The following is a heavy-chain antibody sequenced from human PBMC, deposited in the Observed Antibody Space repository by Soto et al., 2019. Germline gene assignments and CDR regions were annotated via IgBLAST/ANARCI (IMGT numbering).Heavy chain of an antibody. CDR2: ISYDGSNK. Sequence: GGSLRLSCAASGFTFSSYAMHWVRQAPGKGLEWVAVISYDGSNKYYADSVKGRFTISRDNSKNTLYLQMNSLRAEDTAVYYCARAGGSSWYGGYYFDYWGQGTLVTVSS. V-gene: IGHV3-30-3*01. D-gene: IGHD6-13*01. J-gene: IGHJ4*02. CDR3: ARAGGSSWYGGYYFDY. CDR1: GFTFSSYA.